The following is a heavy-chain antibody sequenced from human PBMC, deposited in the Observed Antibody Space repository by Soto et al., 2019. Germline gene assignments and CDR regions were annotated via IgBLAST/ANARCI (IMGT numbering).Heavy chain of an antibody. CDR2: IYHSGST. J-gene: IGHJ4*02. CDR1: GYSISSGYY. CDR3: ATTPTGYCHYYFDY. V-gene: IGHV4-38-2*01. D-gene: IGHD6-25*01. Sequence: SETLSLTCAVSGYSISSGYYWGWIRQPPGKGLERIGNIYHSGSTYYNPSLKSRVTISVDTSKNQFSLKLSSVTAADTPVYYCATTPTGYCHYYFDYWGQGSMVTVYS.